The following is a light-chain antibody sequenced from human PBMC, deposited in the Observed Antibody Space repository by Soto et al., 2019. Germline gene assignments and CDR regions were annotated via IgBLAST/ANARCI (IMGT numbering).Light chain of an antibody. J-gene: IGLJ2*01. CDR3: SAYTHSNTVI. V-gene: IGLV2-14*02. Sequence: QSALTQPASVSGSPGQSITISCTGASSDVGSYDVVSWYQQHPGKAPKLIIYEATKRPSGVSNRFSGSKAGNTASLTISGLQADDEADYYCSAYTHSNTVIFGGGTKLTVL. CDR1: SSDVGSYDV. CDR2: EAT.